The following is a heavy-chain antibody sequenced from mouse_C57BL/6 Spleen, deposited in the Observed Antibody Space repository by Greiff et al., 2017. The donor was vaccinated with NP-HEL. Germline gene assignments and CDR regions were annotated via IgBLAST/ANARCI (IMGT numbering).Heavy chain of an antibody. J-gene: IGHJ3*01. Sequence: EVKLVESGGGLVQPGGSLSLSCAASGFTFPDYYMSWVRQPPGKALEWLGFIRNKANGYTTEYSASVKGRFTISRDNSQSILYLQMNALRAEDSATYYCARYDYYGSSFAYWGQGTLVTVSA. CDR3: ARYDYYGSSFAY. V-gene: IGHV7-3*01. D-gene: IGHD1-1*01. CDR2: IRNKANGYTT. CDR1: GFTFPDYY.